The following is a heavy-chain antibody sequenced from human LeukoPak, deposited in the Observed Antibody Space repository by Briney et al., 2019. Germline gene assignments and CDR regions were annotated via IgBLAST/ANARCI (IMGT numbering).Heavy chain of an antibody. J-gene: IGHJ4*02. CDR1: GYTFTGYY. CDR3: ARSRYSGYDRALDY. V-gene: IGHV1-2*02. CDR2: MNPNSGGT. Sequence: GASVRVCCKASGYTFTGYYMQWVRQAPGQGLEWMGWMNPNSGGTNYAQKYQGRVTMTGDTSISTAYMELSRLRTDDTAVYYCARSRYSGYDRALDYWGQGTLVTVSS. D-gene: IGHD5-12*01.